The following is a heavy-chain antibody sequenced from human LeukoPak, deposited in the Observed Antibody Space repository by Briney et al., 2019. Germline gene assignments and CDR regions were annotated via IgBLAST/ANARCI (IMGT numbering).Heavy chain of an antibody. Sequence: GGSLRLSCAASGFTFDDYAMHWVRQAPGKGLEWVSGISWNSGSIGYADSVKGRFTTSRDNAKNSLYLQMNSLRAEDTALYYCAKDVRLYPDSSSCYDYWGQGTLVTVSS. CDR3: AKDVRLYPDSSSCYDY. J-gene: IGHJ4*02. V-gene: IGHV3-9*01. D-gene: IGHD6-13*01. CDR1: GFTFDDYA. CDR2: ISWNSGSI.